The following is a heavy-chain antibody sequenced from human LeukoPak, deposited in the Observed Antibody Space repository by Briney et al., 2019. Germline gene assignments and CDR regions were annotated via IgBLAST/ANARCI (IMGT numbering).Heavy chain of an antibody. CDR2: IYYSGST. D-gene: IGHD6-19*01. Sequence: SQTPSLTCTVSVGAISSYYWSCVRRPPGRGLEWIVDIYYSGSTNYNPSLKSLVTISVDTSKNNCSLKICPVCAADTRLFFCGRVRGCYDGRRLFDCCLRGTVITVSS. CDR1: VGAISSYY. J-gene: IGHJ4*02. V-gene: IGHV4-59*01. CDR3: GRVRGCYDGRRLFDC.